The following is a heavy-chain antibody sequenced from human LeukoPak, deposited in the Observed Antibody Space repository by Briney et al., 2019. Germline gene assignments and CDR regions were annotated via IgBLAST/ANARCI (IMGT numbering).Heavy chain of an antibody. Sequence: SSETLSLTCTVSGDSVSSYYWSWIRQPPGKGLKWIGYIYTSGGTNYIPSLKGRVTISIDTSKNQFSLKLSSVTAADSAVYYCARLTRLSTSPDRYYLDYWGQGTLVTVSS. D-gene: IGHD6-6*01. V-gene: IGHV4-4*09. CDR3: ARLTRLSTSPDRYYLDY. J-gene: IGHJ4*02. CDR2: IYTSGGT. CDR1: GDSVSSYY.